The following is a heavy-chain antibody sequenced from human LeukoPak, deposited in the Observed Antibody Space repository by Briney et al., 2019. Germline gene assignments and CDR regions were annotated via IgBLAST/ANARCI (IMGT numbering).Heavy chain of an antibody. CDR3: ARDQGYYGDWGDWFDP. D-gene: IGHD4-17*01. CDR2: ISYDGSNK. Sequence: PGGSLRPSCAASGFTLGSYAMHWARLAPGKGPGWVPLISYDGSNKYYADSVKGRFTISRDNSKKTLYLQMNSLRAEDTAVYYCARDQGYYGDWGDWFDPWGQGTLVTVSS. CDR1: GFTLGSYA. J-gene: IGHJ5*02. V-gene: IGHV3-30*04.